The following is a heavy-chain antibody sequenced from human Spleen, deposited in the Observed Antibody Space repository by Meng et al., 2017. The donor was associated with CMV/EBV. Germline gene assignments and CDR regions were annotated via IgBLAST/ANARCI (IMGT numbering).Heavy chain of an antibody. Sequence: GESLKISCAASGFSLSSYSMNWVRQAPGKGLEWVSSISSGSSYINYADSVKGRFTISRDNSKNTLYLQMNSLRAEDTAVYYCAKEGIAARRTVYGMDVWGQGTTVTVSS. J-gene: IGHJ6*02. V-gene: IGHV3-21*01. CDR2: ISSGSSYI. D-gene: IGHD6-13*01. CDR3: AKEGIAARRTVYGMDV. CDR1: GFSLSSYS.